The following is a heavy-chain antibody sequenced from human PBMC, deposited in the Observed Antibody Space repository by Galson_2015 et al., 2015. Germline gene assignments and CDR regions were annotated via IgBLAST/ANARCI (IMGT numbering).Heavy chain of an antibody. CDR2: ISYDGSNK. CDR1: GFTFSSYS. V-gene: IGHV3-30*05. D-gene: IGHD2-2*03. Sequence: SLRLSCAASGFTFSSYSMNWVRQAPGKGLEWVAVISYDGSNKYYADSVKGRFTISRDNSKNTLYLQMNSLRAEDTAVYYCARDRGYCSSTSRYATVFDYWGQGTLVTVSS. J-gene: IGHJ4*02. CDR3: ARDRGYCSSTSRYATVFDY.